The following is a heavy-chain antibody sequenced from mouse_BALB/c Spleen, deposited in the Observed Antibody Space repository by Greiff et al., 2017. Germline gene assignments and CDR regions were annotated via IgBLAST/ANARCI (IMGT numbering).Heavy chain of an antibody. D-gene: IGHD2-10*02. CDR2: ISSGGGST. Sequence: EVKLMESGGGLVKPGGSLKLSCAASGFAFSSSDMSWVRQTPEKRLEWVAYISSGGGSTYYPDTVKGRFTISRDNAKNTLYLQMSSLKSEDTAMYYCARHKYGNYYFDYWGQGTTLTVSA. CDR1: GFAFSSSD. V-gene: IGHV5-12-1*01. J-gene: IGHJ2*01. CDR3: ARHKYGNYYFDY.